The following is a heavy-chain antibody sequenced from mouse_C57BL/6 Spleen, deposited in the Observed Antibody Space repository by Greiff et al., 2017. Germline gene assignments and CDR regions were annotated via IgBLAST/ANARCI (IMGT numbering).Heavy chain of an antibody. CDR3: ARDGGAGYPWFAY. CDR1: GYTFTGYW. D-gene: IGHD3-2*02. CDR2: ILPGGGST. Sequence: QVQLQQSGAELMKPGASVKLSCKASGYTFTGYWIEWVKQRPGHGLEWIGEILPGGGSTNYNEKFKGKATFTADTSSNTAYMQLSRLTTEDSAIYDCARDGGAGYPWFAYWGQGTLGTVSA. J-gene: IGHJ3*01. V-gene: IGHV1-9*01.